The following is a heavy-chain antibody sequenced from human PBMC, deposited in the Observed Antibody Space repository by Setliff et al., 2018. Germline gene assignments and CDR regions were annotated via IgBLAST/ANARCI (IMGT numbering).Heavy chain of an antibody. D-gene: IGHD2-8*01. V-gene: IGHV1-18*01. CDR1: GYTFTSYG. J-gene: IGHJ3*01. CDR3: VREYRCGGLM. Sequence: ASVKVSCKASGYTFTSYGFSWVRQAPGQGLEWMGWISAYNGNTNYGQKYQGRVTMTTDTSTNTVYKELRSLRSDDTAVYFCVREYRCGGLMWGQETMVTVSS. CDR2: ISAYNGNT.